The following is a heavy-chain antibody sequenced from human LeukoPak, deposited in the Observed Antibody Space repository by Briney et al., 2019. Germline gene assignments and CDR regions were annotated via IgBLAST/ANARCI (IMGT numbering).Heavy chain of an antibody. CDR3: ASFPYYYDSSGSDY. V-gene: IGHV3-48*04. D-gene: IGHD3-22*01. J-gene: IGHJ4*02. CDR2: ISSSSSTI. Sequence: GGSLRLSCAASGFTFSSYSMNWVRQASGKGLERVSYISSSSSTIYYADSVKGRFTISRDNAKNSLYLQMNSLRAEDTAVYYCASFPYYYDSSGSDYWGQGTLVTVSS. CDR1: GFTFSSYS.